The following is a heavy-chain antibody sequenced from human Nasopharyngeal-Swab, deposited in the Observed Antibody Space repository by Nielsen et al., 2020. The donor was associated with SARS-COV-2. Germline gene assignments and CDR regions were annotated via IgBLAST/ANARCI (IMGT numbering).Heavy chain of an antibody. D-gene: IGHD3-22*01. CDR3: ARGGYYDSSGYSMDFEY. CDR1: GFTFSSYG. CDR2: IWYDGSNK. V-gene: IGHV3-33*01. Sequence: GESLKISCAASGFTFSSYGMHWVRQAPGKGLEWVAVIWYDGSNKYYADSVKGRFTISRDNSKNTLYLQMNSLRAEDTAVYYCARGGYYDSSGYSMDFEYWGQGTLVTVSS. J-gene: IGHJ4*02.